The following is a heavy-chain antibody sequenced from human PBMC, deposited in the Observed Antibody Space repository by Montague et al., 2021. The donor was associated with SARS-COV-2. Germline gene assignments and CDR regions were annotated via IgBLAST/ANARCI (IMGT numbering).Heavy chain of an antibody. Sequence: SETLPLTCIVSGGPISGFYWSWIRQPAGKGLEWLGRIYPSGDTTYEPSLESRVSMSIDTSKNEVSVRLTSVTAADTAVYYCVRGSSNWHFDLWGQGILVTVSS. CDR2: IYPSGDT. V-gene: IGHV4-4*07. J-gene: IGHJ4*02. CDR3: VRGSSNWHFDL. CDR1: GGPISGFY. D-gene: IGHD4-11*01.